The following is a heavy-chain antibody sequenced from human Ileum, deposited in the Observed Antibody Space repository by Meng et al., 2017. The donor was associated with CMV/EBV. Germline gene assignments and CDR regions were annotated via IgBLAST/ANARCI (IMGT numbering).Heavy chain of an antibody. CDR3: ASDYYDISGNGH. J-gene: IGHJ4*02. V-gene: IGHV3-30*04. CDR2: ISPDGSIK. D-gene: IGHD3-22*01. Sequence: GGSLRLSCAASGFTFSSYGSHSVRQAPGKGLEWVATISPDGSIKHYADSVKGRLTITRDNSKNTLDLQVNSLRPEDTAVYYCASDYYDISGNGHWGQGTLVTVSS. CDR1: GFTFSSYG.